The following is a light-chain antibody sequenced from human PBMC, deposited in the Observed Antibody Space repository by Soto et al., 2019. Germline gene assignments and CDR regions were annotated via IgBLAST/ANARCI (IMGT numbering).Light chain of an antibody. Sequence: QSALTQPPSASGSPGQSVTISCTGTGSDIGAYNYVSWYQQYPGKAPKLMIYEVTKRPSGVPDRISGSKSGNTASLTISGRQTEDEADYYCSSYAGSPWLFGGGTQLTVL. CDR1: GSDIGAYNY. V-gene: IGLV2-8*01. CDR2: EVT. J-gene: IGLJ3*02. CDR3: SSYAGSPWL.